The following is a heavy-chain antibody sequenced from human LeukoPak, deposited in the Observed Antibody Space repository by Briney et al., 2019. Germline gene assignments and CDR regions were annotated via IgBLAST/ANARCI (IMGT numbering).Heavy chain of an antibody. Sequence: SETLSLTCAVSGGSISSSNWWSWVRQPPGKGLEWIGEIYHSGSTNYNPSLKSRVTISVGKSKNQFSLKLSSVTAADTAVYYCARESGGGGFDYWGQGTLVTVSS. J-gene: IGHJ4*02. D-gene: IGHD3-16*01. CDR3: ARESGGGGFDY. V-gene: IGHV4-4*02. CDR2: IYHSGST. CDR1: GGSISSSNW.